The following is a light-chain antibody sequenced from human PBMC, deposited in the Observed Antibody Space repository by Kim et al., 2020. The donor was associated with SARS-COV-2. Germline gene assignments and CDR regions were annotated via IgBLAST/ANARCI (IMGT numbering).Light chain of an antibody. CDR2: QDS. V-gene: IGLV3-1*01. Sequence: VSPGRTSSLTCSGEKLGDKYACWYQQKPGQSPVLVIYQDSNRPSGIPERFSGSNSGNTATLTISGTQAMDEADYYCQAWDSSTGVFGTGTKVTVL. CDR3: QAWDSSTGV. J-gene: IGLJ1*01. CDR1: KLGDKY.